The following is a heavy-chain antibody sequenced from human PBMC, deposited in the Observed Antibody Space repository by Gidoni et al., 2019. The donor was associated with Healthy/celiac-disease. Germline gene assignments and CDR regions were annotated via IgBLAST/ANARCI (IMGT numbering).Heavy chain of an antibody. Sequence: QVQLQESGPGLVKPSETLSLTCTVSGGSISSYYWSWIRQPPGKGLEWIGYIYYSGSTNYNPSLKSRVTISVDTSKNQFSLKLSSVTAADTAVYYCARVYGSGWYGYWGQGTLVTVSS. CDR2: IYYSGST. CDR3: ARVYGSGWYGY. CDR1: GGSISSYY. J-gene: IGHJ4*02. V-gene: IGHV4-59*01. D-gene: IGHD6-19*01.